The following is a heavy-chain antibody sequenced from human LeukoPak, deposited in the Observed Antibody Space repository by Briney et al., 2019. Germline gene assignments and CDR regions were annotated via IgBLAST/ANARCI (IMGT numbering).Heavy chain of an antibody. CDR1: GYSFISYG. D-gene: IGHD2-15*01. V-gene: IGHV1-18*01. Sequence: ASVKVSCKAAGYSFISYGISWVRQAPGQGLEWMGWISAYNGHTNYAQKLQGRVTMTTDTSTSTAYMELRSLRPDDTAVYYCARGDCSSDTCYLPEYFQHWGQGTLVTVSS. CDR3: ARGDCSSDTCYLPEYFQH. CDR2: ISAYNGHT. J-gene: IGHJ1*01.